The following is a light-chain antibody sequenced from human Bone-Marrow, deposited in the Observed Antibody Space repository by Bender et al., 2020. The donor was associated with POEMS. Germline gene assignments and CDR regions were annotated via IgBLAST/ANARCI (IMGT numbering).Light chain of an antibody. Sequence: QSVLTQPPSVSGAPGQRVTISCTGTSSDVGGYNYVSWYQQHPGKAPKLMIYQIDKRPSGVPDRFSGSKSGNTASLTVSGLQAEDEGDYYCQSYDNRLGGWVFGGGTKLTVL. J-gene: IGLJ3*02. CDR1: SSDVGGYNY. CDR2: QID. CDR3: QSYDNRLGGWV. V-gene: IGLV2-8*01.